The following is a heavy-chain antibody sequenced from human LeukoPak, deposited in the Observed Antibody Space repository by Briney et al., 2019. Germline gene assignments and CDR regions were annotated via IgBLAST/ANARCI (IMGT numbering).Heavy chain of an antibody. D-gene: IGHD3-10*01. CDR3: ARTYGSGSLQKYFQH. CDR2: IYYSGGT. CDR1: GGSINNINYY. J-gene: IGHJ1*01. Sequence: SETLSLTCTVSGGSINNINYYWGWIRQPPGKDLEWIGSIYYSGGTYNNPSLKSRVTISVDKSKNQFSLKLSSVTAADTAVYYCARTYGSGSLQKYFQHWGQGTLVTVSS. V-gene: IGHV4-39*07.